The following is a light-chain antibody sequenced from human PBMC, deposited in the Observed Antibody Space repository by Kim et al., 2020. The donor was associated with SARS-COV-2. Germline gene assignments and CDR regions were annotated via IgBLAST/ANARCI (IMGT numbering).Light chain of an antibody. CDR2: STS. CDR3: LFFYGGAVV. CDR1: TGGVTTAYY. V-gene: IGLV7-43*01. Sequence: QAVVTQEPSLTVSPGGTVTLTCASSTGGVTTAYYPNWFQQKRGQAPRALIYSTSNRQSWTPARFSGSLLGGKAALTLLGAQPEDEAEYYCLFFYGGAVVFGGGTQLTVL. J-gene: IGLJ2*01.